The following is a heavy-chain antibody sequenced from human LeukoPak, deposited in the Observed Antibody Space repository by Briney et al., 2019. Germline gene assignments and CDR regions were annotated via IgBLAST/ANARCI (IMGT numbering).Heavy chain of an antibody. J-gene: IGHJ3*02. CDR3: AKDGGSFAVVPAGGAFDI. Sequence: GGSLRLSCAASRFTFSSYAMSWVRQAPGKGLEWVSAISGSGGSTYYADSVKGRFTISRDNSKNTLYLQMNSLRAEDTAVYYCAKDGGSFAVVPAGGAFDIWGQGTMVTVSS. V-gene: IGHV3-23*01. D-gene: IGHD2-2*01. CDR1: RFTFSSYA. CDR2: ISGSGGST.